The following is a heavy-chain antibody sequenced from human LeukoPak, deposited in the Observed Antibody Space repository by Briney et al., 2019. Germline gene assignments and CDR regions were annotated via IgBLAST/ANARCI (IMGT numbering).Heavy chain of an antibody. CDR1: GGSFSGYY. V-gene: IGHV4-34*01. Sequence: PSETLSLTCAVYGGSFSGYYWSWIRQPPGKGLEWIGEINHSGSTNYNPSLKSRVTISVDTSKNQFSLKLSSVTAADTAVYYCARGAAASGDYITKWGQGTLVTVSS. CDR3: ARGAAASGDYITK. J-gene: IGHJ4*02. D-gene: IGHD4-17*01. CDR2: INHSGST.